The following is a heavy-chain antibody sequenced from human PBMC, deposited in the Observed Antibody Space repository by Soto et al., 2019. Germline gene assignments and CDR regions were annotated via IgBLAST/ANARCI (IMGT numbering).Heavy chain of an antibody. CDR3: ASNYDSGGYYYRGLDY. V-gene: IGHV1-69*12. D-gene: IGHD3-22*01. CDR1: GGTFNSYA. J-gene: IGHJ4*02. Sequence: QVQLVQSGAEVKKPGSSVKVSCKASGGTFNSYAISWVRQAPGQGLEWMGGIIPIFGTADYAQKFQGRVTITAVESTSTAYMELSSLKYEDTAVYYCASNYDSGGYYYRGLDYWGQGTLVTVSS. CDR2: IIPIFGTA.